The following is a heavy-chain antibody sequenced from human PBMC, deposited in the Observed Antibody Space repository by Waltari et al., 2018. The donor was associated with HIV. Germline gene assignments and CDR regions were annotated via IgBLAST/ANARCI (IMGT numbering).Heavy chain of an antibody. V-gene: IGHV4-59*01. J-gene: IGHJ6*02. CDR3: ARTFAPYYYYGMDV. CDR1: GGSISSYY. CDR2: IYYSGST. Sequence: QVQLQESGPGLVKPSETLSLTCTVSGGSISSYYWRWIRQPPGKGLEWIGYIYYSGSTNYNPSLKSRVTISVDTSKNQFSLKLSSVTAADTAVYYCARTFAPYYYYGMDVWGQGTTVTVSS.